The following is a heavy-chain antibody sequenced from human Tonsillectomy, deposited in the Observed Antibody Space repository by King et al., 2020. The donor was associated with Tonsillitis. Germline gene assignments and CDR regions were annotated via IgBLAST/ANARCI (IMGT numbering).Heavy chain of an antibody. CDR1: GYTFTSYG. J-gene: IGHJ6*02. D-gene: IGHD3-16*01. CDR2: ISAYNGNT. Sequence: QLVQSGAEVKKPGASVKVSCKASGYTFTSYGISWVRQAPGHGLEWMGWISAYNGNTNYAQKVQGRVTVTTDTSTSTAYMELRSLTSDDTAVYYCARYGLGVSISQRQGINGGMDVWGQGTTVTVSS. CDR3: ARYGLGVSISQRQGINGGMDV. V-gene: IGHV1-18*04.